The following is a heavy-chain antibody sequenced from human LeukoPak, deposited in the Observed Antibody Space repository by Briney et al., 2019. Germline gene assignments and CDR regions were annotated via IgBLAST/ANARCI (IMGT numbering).Heavy chain of an antibody. CDR2: IYSGGST. Sequence: GRSLRLSCAASGFTVSSNYMSWVRQAPGKGLEWVSVIYSGGSTYYADSVKGRFTISRDNSKNTLYLQMNSLRAEDTAVYYCARVNWNDLGYYFDYWGQGTLVTVSS. CDR3: ARVNWNDLGYYFDY. D-gene: IGHD1-20*01. V-gene: IGHV3-53*01. CDR1: GFTVSSNY. J-gene: IGHJ4*02.